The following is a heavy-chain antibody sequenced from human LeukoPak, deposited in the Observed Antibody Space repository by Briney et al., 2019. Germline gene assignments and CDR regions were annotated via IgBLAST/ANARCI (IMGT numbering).Heavy chain of an antibody. V-gene: IGHV5-51*01. CDR2: IYLGDSDT. CDR1: GDKFSTYW. J-gene: IGHJ4*02. Sequence: GESLKISCKGIGDKFSTYWIGWVRQMPGKGLEWMGSIYLGDSDTRYSPSFQGRVSLSADKSASTAYLQWSSLKASDTAIYYCARRKFDSSGSAFFDYWGRGTLVTVSS. D-gene: IGHD3-22*01. CDR3: ARRKFDSSGSAFFDY.